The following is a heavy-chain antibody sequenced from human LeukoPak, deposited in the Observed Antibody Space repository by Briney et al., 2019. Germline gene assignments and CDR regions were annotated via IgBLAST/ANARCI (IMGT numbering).Heavy chain of an antibody. Sequence: SETLSLTCTVSGGSISSSSYYWGWIRQPPGKGLEWIGSIYYSGSTYYNPSLKSRVTISVDTSKNQFSLKLSSVTAADTAVYYCARVLGIAAAGTFDYWGQGTLVTVSS. CDR1: GGSISSSSYY. J-gene: IGHJ4*02. D-gene: IGHD6-13*01. CDR3: ARVLGIAAAGTFDY. CDR2: IYYSGST. V-gene: IGHV4-39*07.